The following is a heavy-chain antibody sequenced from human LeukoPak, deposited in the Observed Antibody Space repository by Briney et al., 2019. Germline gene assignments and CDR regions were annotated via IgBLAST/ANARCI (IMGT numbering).Heavy chain of an antibody. V-gene: IGHV3-49*04. D-gene: IGHD6-19*01. J-gene: IGHJ6*02. CDR1: GFTFGDYA. Sequence: GGPLRLSCKAFGFTFGDYALSWVRQAPGKGLEGVGLIRSKAYGGTTEYAASVKGRFTISGDDSKSIAYLQMNSLKTEDTAVYYCTRSRGGWIDYGMDVWGQGTTVTVSS. CDR3: TRSRGGWIDYGMDV. CDR2: IRSKAYGGTT.